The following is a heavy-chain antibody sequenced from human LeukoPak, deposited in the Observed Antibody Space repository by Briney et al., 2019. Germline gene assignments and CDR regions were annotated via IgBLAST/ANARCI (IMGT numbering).Heavy chain of an antibody. Sequence: SVKVSCKASGGTFSSYAISWVRQAPGQGLEWMGGIIPIFGTANYAQKFQGRVTITADESTSTAYMELSSLRSEDTAVYYCARNTNYYVSGSYQSFDSWGQGPLVTVS. V-gene: IGHV1-69*13. CDR3: ARNTNYYVSGSYQSFDS. D-gene: IGHD3-10*01. CDR2: IIPIFGTA. J-gene: IGHJ4*02. CDR1: GGTFSSYA.